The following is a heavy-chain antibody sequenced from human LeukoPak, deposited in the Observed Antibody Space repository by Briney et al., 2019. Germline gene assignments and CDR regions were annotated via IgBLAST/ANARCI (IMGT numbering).Heavy chain of an antibody. V-gene: IGHV1-2*02. D-gene: IGHD3-3*01. J-gene: IGHJ4*02. CDR2: INPNSGGT. Sequence: ASVKVSCKASGYTFTGNYMHWVRQAPGQGLEWMGWINPNSGGTNYAQKFQGRVTMTRDTSISTAYMELSGLRSDDTAVYYCARGPLYYDFWSGYSNLDYWGQGTLVTVSS. CDR1: GYTFTGNY. CDR3: ARGPLYYDFWSGYSNLDY.